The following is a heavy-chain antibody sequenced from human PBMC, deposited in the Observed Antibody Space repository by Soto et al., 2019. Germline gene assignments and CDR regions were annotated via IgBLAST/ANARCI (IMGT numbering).Heavy chain of an antibody. CDR3: TRALREYYDILTGYSYYFDY. CDR2: IRSKAYGGTT. J-gene: IGHJ4*02. V-gene: IGHV3-49*04. Sequence: GGSLRLSCTASGFTFGDYAISWVRQAPGKGLEWVGFIRSKAYGGTTEYAASVKGRFTISRDDSKSIAYLQMNSLKTEDTAVYYCTRALREYYDILTGYSYYFDYWGQGTLVTVSS. CDR1: GFTFGDYA. D-gene: IGHD3-9*01.